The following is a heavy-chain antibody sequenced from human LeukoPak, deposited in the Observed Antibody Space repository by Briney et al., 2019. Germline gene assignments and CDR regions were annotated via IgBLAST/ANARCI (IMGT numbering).Heavy chain of an antibody. D-gene: IGHD2-2*01. Sequence: GGSLRLSCAASGFTFTDYGMSWVRQAPGKGLEWVSSISSSSSYIYYADSVKGRFTISRDNAKNSLFLQMNSLRAEDTAVYYCARAHGAGGLGYQYMDVWGKGTTVTISS. J-gene: IGHJ6*03. V-gene: IGHV3-21*01. CDR3: ARAHGAGGLGYQYMDV. CDR2: ISSSSSYI. CDR1: GFTFTDYG.